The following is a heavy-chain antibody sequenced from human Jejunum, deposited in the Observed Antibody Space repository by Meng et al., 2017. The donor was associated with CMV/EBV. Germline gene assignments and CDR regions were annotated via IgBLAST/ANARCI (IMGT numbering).Heavy chain of an antibody. CDR1: GASISSGDFC. D-gene: IGHD1-7*01. CDR3: ARDLLGITGASV. CDR2: IDNRGST. V-gene: IGHV4-30-4*01. Sequence: HLQESSQGPVRPSQTLSLTCTASGASISSGDFCWSWIRQPPGKGLEYIGYIDNRGSTYYNPSLKSRVTMSMDTSKNQFSLKLTSVTAADTAFYYCARDLLGITGASVWGPGTLVTVSS. J-gene: IGHJ4*02.